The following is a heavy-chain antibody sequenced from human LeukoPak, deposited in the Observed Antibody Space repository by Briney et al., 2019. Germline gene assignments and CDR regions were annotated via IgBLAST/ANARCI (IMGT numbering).Heavy chain of an antibody. Sequence: GGSLRLSCAASGFTFSSYWMHWVRQAPGKGLVWVSHINTDGSTTTYADSVKGRFTISRDNSKNTLYLQMNSLGAEDTAVYHCARDFTNIRGGGYFDNWGQGTLVTVSS. CDR3: ARDFTNIRGGGYFDN. CDR1: GFTFSSYW. V-gene: IGHV3-74*01. J-gene: IGHJ4*02. CDR2: INTDGSTT. D-gene: IGHD2-15*01.